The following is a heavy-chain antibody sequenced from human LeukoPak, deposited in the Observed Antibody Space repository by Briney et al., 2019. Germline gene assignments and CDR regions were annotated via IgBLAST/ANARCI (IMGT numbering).Heavy chain of an antibody. CDR2: VYISGTT. V-gene: IGHV4-4*07. CDR3: AAYYYGSGSSPGFFDP. Sequence: SETLSLTCTVSGGSISIYNWSWIRQPAGKGLEWIGRVYISGTTNYNPSLKSRVTISVDTSKGQFSLKLTSVTAADTAVYYCAAYYYGSGSSPGFFDPWGHGTLVTVSS. D-gene: IGHD3-10*01. CDR1: GGSISIYN. J-gene: IGHJ5*02.